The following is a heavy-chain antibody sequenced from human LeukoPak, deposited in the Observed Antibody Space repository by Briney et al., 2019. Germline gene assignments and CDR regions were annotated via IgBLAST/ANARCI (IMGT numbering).Heavy chain of an antibody. CDR1: GGSISSSNW. D-gene: IGHD3-22*01. CDR3: ARWGYYYDGSGLDY. CDR2: IYHNGST. V-gene: IGHV4-4*02. Sequence: PSGTLSLTCAVSGGSISSSNWWSWVRQPPGKGLEWIGEIYHNGSTNYNPSLKSRVTISVDKSKNQFSLKLSSVTAADTAVYYCARWGYYYDGSGLDYWGQGTLATVSS. J-gene: IGHJ4*02.